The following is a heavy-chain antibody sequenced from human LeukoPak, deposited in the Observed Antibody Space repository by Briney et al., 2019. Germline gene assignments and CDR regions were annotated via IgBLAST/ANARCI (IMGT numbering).Heavy chain of an antibody. V-gene: IGHV1-46*01. CDR3: TTDLGGGGIVTLDY. CDR1: GYNFTSHY. CDR2: INPSGGST. J-gene: IGHJ4*02. D-gene: IGHD3-16*01. Sequence: ASVKVSCKASGYNFTSHYMHWVRQAPGQGLEWMGTINPSGGSTTYAQKFQGRVTMTRDMSTSTLYMELNSLRSEDTAVYYCTTDLGGGGIVTLDYWGQGTLVTVSS.